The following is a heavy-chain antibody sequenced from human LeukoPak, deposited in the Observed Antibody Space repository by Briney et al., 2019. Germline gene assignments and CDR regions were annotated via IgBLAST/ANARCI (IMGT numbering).Heavy chain of an antibody. CDR3: ARALPHRRLMDTTMEQHWFDP. D-gene: IGHD5-18*01. Sequence: GASVKVSCKVSGYTLTELSMHWVRQAPGQGLEWMGLINPSGGSTRYAQKFQGRVTMTRDMSTSTVYMELSSLRSEDTAVYYCARALPHRRLMDTTMEQHWFDPWGQGTLVTVSS. V-gene: IGHV1-46*01. CDR2: INPSGGST. J-gene: IGHJ5*02. CDR1: GYTLTELS.